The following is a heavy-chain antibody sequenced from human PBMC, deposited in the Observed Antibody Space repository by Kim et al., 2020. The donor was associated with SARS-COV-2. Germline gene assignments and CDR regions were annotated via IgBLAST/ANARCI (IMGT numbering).Heavy chain of an antibody. CDR3: ARIYSSYCYLDV. J-gene: IGHJ6*03. Sequence: YTPSLKSRVTMSADTSKNEVSLSLSSVTAADTAVYYCARIYSSYCYLDVWGKGTSVTVSS. V-gene: IGHV4-39*01. D-gene: IGHD2-15*01.